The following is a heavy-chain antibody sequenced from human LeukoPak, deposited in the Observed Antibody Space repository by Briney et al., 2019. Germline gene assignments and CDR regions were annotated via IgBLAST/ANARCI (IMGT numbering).Heavy chain of an antibody. J-gene: IGHJ4*02. D-gene: IGHD3-16*02. CDR2: INPSGGST. V-gene: IGHV1-46*01. CDR3: ARDLNRITFGGVIVRTSFDY. CDR1: GYTFTSYY. Sequence: GASVKVSCKASGYTFTSYYMHWVRQAPGQGLEWMGIINPSGGSTSYAQKFQGRVTMTRDTSTSTVYMELSSLRSEDTAVYYCARDLNRITFGGVIVRTSFDYGGQGTLVTVSA.